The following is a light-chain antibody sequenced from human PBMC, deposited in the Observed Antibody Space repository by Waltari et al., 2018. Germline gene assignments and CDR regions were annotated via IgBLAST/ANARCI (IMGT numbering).Light chain of an antibody. Sequence: QSALTQPASVSGSPGQSLTISCTGTSSAIGCYNYVSWYQQHTGKAPKVIIYDVSSRPWGVCNRFSGSKSANTASLTISGLQAEDEADYYCTSYTTSSVLFGGGTKLTVL. CDR3: TSYTTSSVL. CDR2: DVS. V-gene: IGLV2-14*03. CDR1: SSAIGCYNY. J-gene: IGLJ2*01.